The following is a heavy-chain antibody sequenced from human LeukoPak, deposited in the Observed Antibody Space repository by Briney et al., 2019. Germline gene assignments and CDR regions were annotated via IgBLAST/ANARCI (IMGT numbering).Heavy chain of an antibody. CDR1: GYSISSGYY. V-gene: IGHV4-38-2*01. D-gene: IGHD3-22*01. J-gene: IGHJ3*02. CDR2: IYHSGST. Sequence: SETLSLTCAVSGYSISSGYYWGWIRQPPGKGLEWIGSIYHSGSTYYNPSPKSRVTISVDTSKNQFSLKLSSVTAADTAVYYCARPPTYYYDSSGYYWGYDAFDIWGQGTMVTVSS. CDR3: ARPPTYYYDSSGYYWGYDAFDI.